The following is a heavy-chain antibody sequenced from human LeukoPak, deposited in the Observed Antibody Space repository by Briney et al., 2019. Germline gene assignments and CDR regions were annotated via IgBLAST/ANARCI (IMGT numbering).Heavy chain of an antibody. J-gene: IGHJ5*02. CDR3: AKEITMVRGVIT. V-gene: IGHV3-23*01. CDR2: ISGSSSST. Sequence: GGSLRLSCAASGFTFSSYAMSWVRQAPGKGLEWVSAISGSSSSTYYADSVKGRFTISRDNSKNTLYLQMNSLRAEDTAVYYCAKEITMVRGVITWGQGTLVTVSS. CDR1: GFTFSSYA. D-gene: IGHD3-10*01.